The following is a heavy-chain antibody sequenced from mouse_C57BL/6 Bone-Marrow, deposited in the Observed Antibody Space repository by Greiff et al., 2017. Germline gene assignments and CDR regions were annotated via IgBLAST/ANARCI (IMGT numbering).Heavy chain of an antibody. V-gene: IGHV14-2*01. Sequence: EVQLQQSGAELVKPGASVKLSCTASGFNIKDYYMHWVKQRTEQGLEWIGRIDPEDGETKYDPKFQGKATITADTSSTTAYLQLSSLTSADTAVYYCARDGSSPFYYAMDYWGQGTSVTVSS. CDR1: GFNIKDYY. CDR2: IDPEDGET. J-gene: IGHJ4*01. CDR3: ARDGSSPFYYAMDY. D-gene: IGHD1-1*01.